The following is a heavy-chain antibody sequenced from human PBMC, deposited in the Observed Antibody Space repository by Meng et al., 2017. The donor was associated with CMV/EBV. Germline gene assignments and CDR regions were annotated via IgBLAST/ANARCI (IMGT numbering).Heavy chain of an antibody. V-gene: IGHV4-59*01. Sequence: GSLRLSCTVSGGSISSYYWSWIRQPPGKGLEWIGYIYYSGSTNYNPSLKSRVTISVDTSKNQFSLKLSSVTAADTAVYYCARALLAGTTFLVFDPWDQGTLVTVSS. CDR3: ARALLAGTTFLVFDP. CDR1: GGSISSYY. J-gene: IGHJ5*02. CDR2: IYYSGST. D-gene: IGHD1-7*01.